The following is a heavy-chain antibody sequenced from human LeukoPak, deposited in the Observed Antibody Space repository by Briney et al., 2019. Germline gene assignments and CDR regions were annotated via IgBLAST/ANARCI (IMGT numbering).Heavy chain of an antibody. CDR3: ARAAGYCSGGSCYFGY. Sequence: SQTLSLTCAVSGDSISSGGYSWSWIRQPPGKGLEWIGYVYHSGSTYYNPSLKSRVTISVDTSKNQFSLKLSSVTAADTAVYYCARAAGYCSGGSCYFGYWGQGTLVTVSS. CDR1: GDSISSGGYS. V-gene: IGHV4-30-2*01. J-gene: IGHJ4*02. CDR2: VYHSGST. D-gene: IGHD2-15*01.